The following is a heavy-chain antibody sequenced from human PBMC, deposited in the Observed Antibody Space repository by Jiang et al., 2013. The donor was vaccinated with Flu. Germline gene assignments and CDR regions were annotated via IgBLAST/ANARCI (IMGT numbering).Heavy chain of an antibody. V-gene: IGHV1-18*04. CDR2: ISTNNGDG. Sequence: GAEVKKPGASVKVSCKTSGYTYSTYDITWVRQAPGQGLEWVGWISTNNGDGKYAQKFQGRVTMTTDTSTSTAYMEVRSLRSDDTAIYYCARGGLGSVDYWGQGTLVTASS. CDR3: ARGGLGSVDY. CDR1: GYTYSTYD. J-gene: IGHJ4*02. D-gene: IGHD3-10*01.